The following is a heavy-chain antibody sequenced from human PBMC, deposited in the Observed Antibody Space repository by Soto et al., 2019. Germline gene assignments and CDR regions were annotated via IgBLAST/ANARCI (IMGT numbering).Heavy chain of an antibody. D-gene: IGHD3-10*01. CDR3: AKDARSGSYSDS. CDR2: ISGNGFDT. Sequence: PGGSLRLSCAASGFTFNTYAMTWVRQAPGKGLEWVATISGNGFDTYYADSVKGRFTISRDNSKNTLYLQMNSLRAEDTAEYYCAKDARSGSYSDSWGQGTLVTVSS. CDR1: GFTFNTYA. V-gene: IGHV3-23*01. J-gene: IGHJ4*02.